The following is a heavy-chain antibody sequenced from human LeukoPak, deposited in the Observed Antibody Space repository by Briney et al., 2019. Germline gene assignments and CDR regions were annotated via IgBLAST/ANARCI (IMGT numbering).Heavy chain of an antibody. CDR1: GFTLSSYA. Sequence: GGSLRLSCAASGFTLSSYAMSWVRQAPGKGLEWVSGISGSGSSTYYAGSVKGRFTISRDNSKNTLYLQMNSLRVDDTAVYYCAKMSQDIVATFGYWGQGTLVTVSS. CDR2: ISGSGSST. CDR3: AKMSQDIVATFGY. V-gene: IGHV3-23*01. D-gene: IGHD5-12*01. J-gene: IGHJ4*02.